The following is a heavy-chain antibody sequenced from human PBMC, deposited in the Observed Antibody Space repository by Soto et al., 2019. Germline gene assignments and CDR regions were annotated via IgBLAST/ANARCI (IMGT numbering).Heavy chain of an antibody. CDR1: GGPVSSGSYY. D-gene: IGHD4-4*01. Sequence: SGTLSLTCTVSGGPVSSGSYYWSWIRQPPGKGLEWIGYIYYSGATFYNPSLRSRVAISMDKSKNQFSLTLTSVTAADAAVYFCGRDDYSNYGGPGYWGPGILVTVSS. CDR3: GRDDYSNYGGPGY. J-gene: IGHJ4*02. CDR2: IYYSGAT. V-gene: IGHV4-61*01.